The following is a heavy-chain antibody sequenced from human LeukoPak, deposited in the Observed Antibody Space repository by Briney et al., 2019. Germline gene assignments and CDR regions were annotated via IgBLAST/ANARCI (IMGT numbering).Heavy chain of an antibody. V-gene: IGHV3-33*01. CDR3: ARDLTTVTTGRLGY. D-gene: IGHD4-17*01. CDR2: IWYDGSKT. Sequence: GGSLRLSCAASGFTFSSYGMHWVRQAPGKGLEWVAVIWYDGSKTHYAESVKGRFTVSRDNSKNTLYLQMNSLRAEDTAVYYCARDLTTVTTGRLGYWGQGALVTVSS. J-gene: IGHJ4*02. CDR1: GFTFSSYG.